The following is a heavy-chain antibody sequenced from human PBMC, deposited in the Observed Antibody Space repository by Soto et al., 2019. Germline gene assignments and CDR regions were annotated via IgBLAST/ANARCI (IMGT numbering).Heavy chain of an antibody. CDR1: GFTVSSNY. J-gene: IGHJ4*02. CDR2: IYTGGGT. D-gene: IGHD2-2*01. V-gene: IGHV3-66*01. CDR3: VGVPSAFDY. Sequence: GGSLRLSCAVSGFTVSSNYMRWARQAPGKGLEWVSVIYTGGGTYYAESVKGRFTISRDNSKNTLYLQMNSLRAEDTAVYYCVGVPSAFDYWGQGTLVTVSS.